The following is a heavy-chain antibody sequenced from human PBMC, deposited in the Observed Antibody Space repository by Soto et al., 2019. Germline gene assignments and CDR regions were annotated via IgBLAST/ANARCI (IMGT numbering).Heavy chain of an antibody. CDR3: AKGFDFDWLHPLDY. CDR2: IRGSGDKT. Sequence: GGSLRLSCAASGFTVSSNYMSWVRQAPGKGLEWVAEIRGSGDKTHYADSVKGRFTISRDNSKNTLYLQMNSLRAEDTAVYYCAKGFDFDWLHPLDYWGQGTLVTVSS. D-gene: IGHD3-9*01. CDR1: GFTVSSNY. J-gene: IGHJ4*02. V-gene: IGHV3-23*01.